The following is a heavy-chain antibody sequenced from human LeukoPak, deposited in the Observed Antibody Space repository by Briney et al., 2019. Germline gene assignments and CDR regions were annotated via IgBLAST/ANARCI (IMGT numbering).Heavy chain of an antibody. V-gene: IGHV6-1*01. J-gene: IGHJ5*02. CDR2: TYYRSTWYN. CDR1: GDSVSSNSVT. CDR3: ARRLTQYDCFDP. D-gene: IGHD2-2*01. Sequence: SQTLSLTCATSGDSVSSNSVTWNWIWQSPSRGLEWLGRTYYRSTWYNDYAVSVRGRITVNPDTSKNQFSLHLNSVTPEDTAVYYCARRLTQYDCFDPWGQGILVTVSS.